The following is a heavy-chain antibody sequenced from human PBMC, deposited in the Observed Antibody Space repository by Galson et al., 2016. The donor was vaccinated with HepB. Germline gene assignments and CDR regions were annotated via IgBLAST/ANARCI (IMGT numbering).Heavy chain of an antibody. D-gene: IGHD1-1*01. J-gene: IGHJ4*02. CDR2: ISTRRTT. CDR3: AKERLVRRISDH. Sequence: SLRLSCAASGFVFSNFGLSWVRQAPGKGLEWVASISTRRTTYYSDSVQGRFTISRDNSNNTLYLQKNGLRAEDTAVYYCAKERLVRRISDHWGQGTLLTVSS. V-gene: IGHV3-23*01. CDR1: GFVFSNFG.